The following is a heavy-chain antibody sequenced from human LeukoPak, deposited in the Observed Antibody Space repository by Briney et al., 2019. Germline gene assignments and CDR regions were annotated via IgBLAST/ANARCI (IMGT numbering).Heavy chain of an antibody. CDR3: ARVWGYCSGGSCYRSYYYYYYMDV. Sequence: SETLSLTCAVYGGSFNGYYWGWIRQPPGKGLEWIGSIYYSGSTYYNPSLKSRVTISVDTSKNQFSLKLSSVTAADTAVYYCARVWGYCSGGSCYRSYYYYYYMDVWGKGTTVTVSS. CDR1: GGSFNGYY. CDR2: IYYSGST. V-gene: IGHV4-34*01. J-gene: IGHJ6*03. D-gene: IGHD2-15*01.